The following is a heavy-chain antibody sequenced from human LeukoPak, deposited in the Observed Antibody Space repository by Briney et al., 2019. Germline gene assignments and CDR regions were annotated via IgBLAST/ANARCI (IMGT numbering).Heavy chain of an antibody. J-gene: IGHJ4*02. CDR2: ISDSGGDT. D-gene: IGHD3-10*01. Sequence: GGSLRLSCAASGFTFSTFAMYWVRQAPGKGLEYLSAISDSGGDTNYANSVKGRFTISRDNSKNTLYLQMDSLRADDMAVYYCARAGSRTFDYWGQGTLVTVSS. CDR1: GFTFSTFA. CDR3: ARAGSRTFDY. V-gene: IGHV3-64*01.